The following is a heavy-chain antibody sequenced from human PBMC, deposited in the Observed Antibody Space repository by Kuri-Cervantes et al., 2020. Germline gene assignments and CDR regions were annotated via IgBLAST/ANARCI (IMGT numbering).Heavy chain of an antibody. V-gene: IGHV1-18*04. CDR3: ARDQATSLTLGMDV. Sequence: ASVKVSCKTSGYTFTAYYMHWVRQAPGQGLEWLGWISAYNGNTNYAQKLQGRVTMTTDTSTSTAYMELRSLRSDDTAVYYCARDQATSLTLGMDVWGQGTTVTVSS. CDR2: ISAYNGNT. D-gene: IGHD5-12*01. J-gene: IGHJ6*02. CDR1: GYTFTAYY.